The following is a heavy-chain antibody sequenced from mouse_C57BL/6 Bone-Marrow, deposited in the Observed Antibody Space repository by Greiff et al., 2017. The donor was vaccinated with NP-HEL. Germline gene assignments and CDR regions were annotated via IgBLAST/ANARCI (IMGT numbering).Heavy chain of an antibody. J-gene: IGHJ1*03. CDR1: GFTFTDYY. CDR2: IRNKANGYTT. V-gene: IGHV7-3*01. CDR3: ARCGYGSSYEDWYFDV. D-gene: IGHD1-1*01. Sequence: DVKLVESGGGLVQPGGSLSLSCAASGFTFTDYYMSWVRQPPGKALEWLGFIRNKANGYTTEYSASVKGRFTISRDNSQSILYLQMNALRAEDSATYYCARCGYGSSYEDWYFDVWGTGTTVTVSS.